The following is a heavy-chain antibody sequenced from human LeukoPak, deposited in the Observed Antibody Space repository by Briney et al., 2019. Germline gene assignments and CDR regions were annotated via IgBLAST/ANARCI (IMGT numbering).Heavy chain of an antibody. J-gene: IGHJ4*02. CDR3: ARGFEAETAGYSSSWYFDY. V-gene: IGHV3-33*01. CDR2: IWYDGSNK. Sequence: PGRSLRPSCAASGFTFSSYGMHWARQAPGKGLEWVAVIWYDGSNKYYADSVKGRFTISRDNSKNTLYLQMNSLRAEDTAVYYCARGFEAETAGYSSSWYFDYWGQGTLVTVSS. CDR1: GFTFSSYG. D-gene: IGHD6-13*01.